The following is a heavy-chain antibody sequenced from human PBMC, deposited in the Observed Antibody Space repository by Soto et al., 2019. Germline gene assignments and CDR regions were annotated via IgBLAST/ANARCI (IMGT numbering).Heavy chain of an antibody. Sequence: SETLSLTCAVSGGSFSDYTWTWIRQSPGKGLEWIGQINGAGSANYNPPLKSRVTISIGTSNNDFFLDLTSVTAADTAVYYCARHFSVDYFDYWGQGALVTVSS. CDR1: GGSFSDYT. CDR3: ARHFSVDYFDY. CDR2: INGAGSA. J-gene: IGHJ4*02. V-gene: IGHV4-34*01.